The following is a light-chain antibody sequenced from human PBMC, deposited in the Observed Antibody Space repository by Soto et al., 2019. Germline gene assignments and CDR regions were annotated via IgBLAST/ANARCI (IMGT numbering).Light chain of an antibody. V-gene: IGKV1-27*01. CDR1: QGISNY. CDR2: AAS. CDR3: QKYNSAPWT. Sequence: DIQMTQSPSSLSASVGDRVTITCRASQGISNYLAWYQQKPGKVPKVLIYAASTLQSGVPSRFSGSGSGTDFTRTISSMKPEDDATYYCQKYNSAPWTFGQETKVEIK. J-gene: IGKJ1*01.